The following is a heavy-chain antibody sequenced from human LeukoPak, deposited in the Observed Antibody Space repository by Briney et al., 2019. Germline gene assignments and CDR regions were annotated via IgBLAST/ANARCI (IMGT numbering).Heavy chain of an antibody. CDR2: IRYDGSNK. CDR1: GFTFNSYW. V-gene: IGHV3-30*02. CDR3: AKVVYSSGWYYFDY. Sequence: GESLKISCAASGFTFNSYWMHWVRQAPGKGLEWVAFIRYDGSNKYYADSVKGRFTISRDNSKNTLYLQMNSLRAEDTAVYYCAKVVYSSGWYYFDYWGQGTLVTVSS. J-gene: IGHJ4*02. D-gene: IGHD6-19*01.